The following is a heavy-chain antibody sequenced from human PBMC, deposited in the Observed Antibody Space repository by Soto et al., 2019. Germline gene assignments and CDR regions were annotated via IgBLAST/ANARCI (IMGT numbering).Heavy chain of an antibody. CDR2: VYPSDSHT. CDR3: ARQSGETYTPMDH. D-gene: IGHD5-18*01. J-gene: IGHJ4*02. Sequence: EVQLVQSGAEVKKPGESLKISCKGSGFSFTSQWIAWVRQMPGKGLEWMGTVYPSDSHTRYSPSFQGQVTISADKSISTTYLQWSSLKASDTAMYYCARQSGETYTPMDHWGQGTLVTVSS. V-gene: IGHV5-51*01. CDR1: GFSFTSQW.